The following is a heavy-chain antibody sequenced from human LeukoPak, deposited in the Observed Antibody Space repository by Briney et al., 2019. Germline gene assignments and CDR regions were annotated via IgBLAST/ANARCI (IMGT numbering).Heavy chain of an antibody. V-gene: IGHV1-69*13. J-gene: IGHJ3*02. CDR2: IILIFGTA. CDR1: GGTFSSYA. D-gene: IGHD5-18*01. CDR3: AREGGYSYGHLPEDAFDI. Sequence: SVKVSCKASGGTFSSYAISWVRQAPGQGLEWMGGIILIFGTANYAQKFQGRVTITADESTSTAYMELSSLRSEDTAVYYCAREGGYSYGHLPEDAFDIWGQGTMVTVSS.